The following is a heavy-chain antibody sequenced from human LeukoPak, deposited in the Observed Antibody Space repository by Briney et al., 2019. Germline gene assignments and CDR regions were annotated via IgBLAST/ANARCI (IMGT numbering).Heavy chain of an antibody. V-gene: IGHV3-15*01. Sequence: GGSLRLSCAASGFTFSNAWMSWVRQAPGEGLEWVGRIKSKTDGGTTDYAAPVKGRFTISRDDSKNTLYLQMNSLKTEDTAVYYCTTGSASYYGMDVWGQGTTVTVSS. CDR3: TTGSASYYGMDV. CDR2: IKSKTDGGTT. CDR1: GFTFSNAW. J-gene: IGHJ6*02.